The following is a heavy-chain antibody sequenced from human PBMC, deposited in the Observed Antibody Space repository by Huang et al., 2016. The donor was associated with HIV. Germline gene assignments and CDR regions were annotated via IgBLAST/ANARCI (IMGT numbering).Heavy chain of an antibody. CDR2: VNPNNGAT. V-gene: IGHV1-2*02. Sequence: QVQLVQSGAEVKKPGASVKVSCKPSGYAFADYCIHWVRQAPGQGLEWMAWVNPNNGATNYDQKFLGRLTVTGDTSMRTAYMELSGLTSDDTAKYYCTRDGVAPDEEFDYWGQGTVIIVSS. CDR3: TRDGVAPDEEFDY. CDR1: GYAFADYC. J-gene: IGHJ4*02. D-gene: IGHD5-12*01.